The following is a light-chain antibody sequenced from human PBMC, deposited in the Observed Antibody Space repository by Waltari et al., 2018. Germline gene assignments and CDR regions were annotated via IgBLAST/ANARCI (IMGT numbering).Light chain of an antibody. Sequence: DNQMTQSPSSVSASVGDRVTITCRASQDISRWLGWYQQEPGKAPKFLIYDASTLQSGVPSRFSGSGSGREFTLTISSLQPEDFSTYYCQQGNDFPLTFGGGTKVEMK. CDR2: DAS. J-gene: IGKJ4*01. V-gene: IGKV1-12*01. CDR1: QDISRW. CDR3: QQGNDFPLT.